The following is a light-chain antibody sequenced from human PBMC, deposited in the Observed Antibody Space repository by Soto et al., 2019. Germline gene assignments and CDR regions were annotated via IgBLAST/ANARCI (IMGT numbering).Light chain of an antibody. Sequence: IRMTQSPSSLSASTGDRVTITCRASLPISNYLAWYQQKPGKIPNLLIYAASTLQAGVPSRFSGSGSGTEFTLAISSLQPDDFATYYCQQYNSYPWTFGQGTKVDIK. CDR2: AAS. CDR1: LPISNY. J-gene: IGKJ1*01. CDR3: QQYNSYPWT. V-gene: IGKV1-27*01.